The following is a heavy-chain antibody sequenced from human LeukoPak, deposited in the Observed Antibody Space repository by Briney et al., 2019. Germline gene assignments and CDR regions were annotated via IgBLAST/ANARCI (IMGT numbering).Heavy chain of an antibody. D-gene: IGHD1-1*01. CDR1: GFTFSSYS. J-gene: IGHJ5*02. Sequence: GGSLRLSCAASGFTFSSYSMNWVRQAPGKGLEWVSSISSSSIYIYYVDSVKGRFTISRDNAKNSLYLQMNSLRAEDTAVCYCARAWNDWFDPWGQGTLATVSS. CDR2: ISSSSIYI. V-gene: IGHV3-21*01. CDR3: ARAWNDWFDP.